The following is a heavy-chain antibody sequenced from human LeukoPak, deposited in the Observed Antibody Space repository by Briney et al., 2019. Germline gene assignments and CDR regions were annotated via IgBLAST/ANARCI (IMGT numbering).Heavy chain of an antibody. Sequence: GGSLRLSCAASGNYWMHWVRQAPGKGLVWVSHINSDGSWTSYADSVKGRFTISKDNAKNTVYLQMNSLRAEDTAVYYCARDLGVGATTGDHLVDYWGQGTLVTVSS. CDR3: ARDLGVGATTGDHLVDY. CDR2: INSDGSWT. D-gene: IGHD1-26*01. J-gene: IGHJ4*02. V-gene: IGHV3-74*01. CDR1: GNYW.